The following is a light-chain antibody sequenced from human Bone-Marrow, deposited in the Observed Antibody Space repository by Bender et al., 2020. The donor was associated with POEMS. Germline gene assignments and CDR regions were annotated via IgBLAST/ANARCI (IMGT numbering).Light chain of an antibody. Sequence: QSALTQPASVSGSPGQSITISCTGTSSDVGTYNSVSWYQQHPAKAPKLMIYAVSNRPSGVSNRFSGSKSGNTASLTLSGLQAEDEADYYCSSFSTITSVVFGGGTRLTVL. V-gene: IGLV2-14*03. J-gene: IGLJ3*02. CDR1: SSDVGTYNS. CDR3: SSFSTITSVV. CDR2: AVS.